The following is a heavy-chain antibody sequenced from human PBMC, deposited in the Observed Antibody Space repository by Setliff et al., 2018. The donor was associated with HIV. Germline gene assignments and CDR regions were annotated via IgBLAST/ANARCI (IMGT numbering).Heavy chain of an antibody. V-gene: IGHV4-4*09. Sequence: LSLTCTVSGGSISSYYWSWIRQPPGKGLEWIGSIYTSGSTNYNPSLKSRVSISVDTSTNQFFLRLTSVTAADTAVYFCARDQSHISQSHYYMDVWGKGTTVTVSS. D-gene: IGHD2-21*01. CDR2: IYTSGST. CDR1: GGSISSYY. J-gene: IGHJ6*03. CDR3: ARDQSHISQSHYYMDV.